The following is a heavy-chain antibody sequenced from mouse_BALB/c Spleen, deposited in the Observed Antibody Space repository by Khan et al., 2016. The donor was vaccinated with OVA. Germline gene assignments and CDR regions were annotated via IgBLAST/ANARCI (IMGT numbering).Heavy chain of an antibody. CDR2: IDPQNDDS. J-gene: IGHJ3*01. V-gene: IGHV14-3*02. D-gene: IGHD2-1*01. CDR3: ATLYGNPFAF. CDR1: GFNIKDTY. Sequence: VQLQQSGAELVKPGASVKLSCSASGFNIKDTYIHWMKQRPEQGLEWIGRIDPQNDDSKYAPKFQAKATLTADTSSNTAYLQLSSLTSEDTAVYYYATLYGNPFAFWGQGTLVSVSA.